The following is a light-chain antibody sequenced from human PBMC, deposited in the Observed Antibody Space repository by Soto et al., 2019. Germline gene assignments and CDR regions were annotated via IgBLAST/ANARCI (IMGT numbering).Light chain of an antibody. J-gene: IGLJ2*01. Sequence: QLVLTQSPSASASLGASVKLTCTLSSVHSNYAIAWHQQQSEKGPRYLMKLNIDGSHSKGDGIPDRFSGSSSGAERYLTISSLQSEDEADYDCQTWGSGIVVFGGGTKLTVL. CDR2: LNIDGSH. CDR1: SVHSNYA. CDR3: QTWGSGIVV. V-gene: IGLV4-69*01.